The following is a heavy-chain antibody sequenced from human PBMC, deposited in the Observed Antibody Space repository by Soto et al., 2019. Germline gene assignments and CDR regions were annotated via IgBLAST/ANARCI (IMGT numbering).Heavy chain of an antibody. V-gene: IGHV4-34*01. CDR2: INHSGST. CDR3: AIRNPPYYDILTGTTYNWFDP. Sequence: SETLSLTCAVYGGSFSGYYWSWIRQPPGKGLEWIGEINHSGSTNYNPSLKSRVTISVDTSKNQFSLKLSSVTAADTAVYYCAIRNPPYYDILTGTTYNWFDPWGQGTLVTVSS. J-gene: IGHJ5*02. CDR1: GGSFSGYY. D-gene: IGHD3-9*01.